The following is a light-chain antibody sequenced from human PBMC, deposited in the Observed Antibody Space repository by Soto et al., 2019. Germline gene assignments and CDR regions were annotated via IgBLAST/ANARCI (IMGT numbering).Light chain of an antibody. CDR3: QQYNNWPTWT. CDR1: QSVDSKD. Sequence: EIVLTQSPGTLSLSPGERATLSCRASQSVDSKDLAWYQQRPGQAPRILIFAASSRATGIPDRFSGSGSGTDFTLTISRLEPGDFAVYYCQQYNNWPTWTFGQGTKVDIK. CDR2: AAS. V-gene: IGKV3-20*01. J-gene: IGKJ1*01.